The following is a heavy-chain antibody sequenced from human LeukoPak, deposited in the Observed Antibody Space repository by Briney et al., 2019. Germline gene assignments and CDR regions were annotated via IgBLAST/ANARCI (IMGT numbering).Heavy chain of an antibody. CDR2: FDPEDGET. J-gene: IGHJ5*02. Sequence: ASVKVSCKASGGTFSSYAISWVRQAPGKGLEWMGGFDPEDGETIYAQKFQGRVTMTEDTSTDTAYMELSSLRSEDTAVYYCATGSATGYNWFDPWGQGTLVTVSS. V-gene: IGHV1-24*01. CDR1: GGTFSSYA. CDR3: ATGSATGYNWFDP. D-gene: IGHD1-26*01.